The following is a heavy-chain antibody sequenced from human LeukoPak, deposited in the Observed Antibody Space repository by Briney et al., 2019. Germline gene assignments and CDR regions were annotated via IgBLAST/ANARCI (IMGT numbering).Heavy chain of an antibody. CDR1: GDSINDYY. Sequence: SETLSLTCTVSGDSINDYYWGWIRQPPGKGLEWIGYIYFTGSTRYNPSLESRVTISVDTSKNQFSLKLSSVTAADTAVYYCARQFYYGSGSYYTDWGQGTLVTVSS. V-gene: IGHV4-59*08. J-gene: IGHJ4*02. CDR3: ARQFYYGSGSYYTD. D-gene: IGHD3-10*01. CDR2: IYFTGST.